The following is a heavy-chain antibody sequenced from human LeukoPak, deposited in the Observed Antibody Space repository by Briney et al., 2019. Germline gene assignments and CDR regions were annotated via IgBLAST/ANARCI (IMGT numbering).Heavy chain of an antibody. Sequence: PSETLSLTCAVYGGSFSGYYWSWIRQPPGKGLEWIGEINHSGSTNYNPSLKSRVTISVDTFKNQFSLKLSSVTAADTAVYYCARDWYSSSWYRFDYWGQGTLVTVSS. D-gene: IGHD6-13*01. CDR1: GGSFSGYY. CDR3: ARDWYSSSWYRFDY. V-gene: IGHV4-34*01. CDR2: INHSGST. J-gene: IGHJ4*02.